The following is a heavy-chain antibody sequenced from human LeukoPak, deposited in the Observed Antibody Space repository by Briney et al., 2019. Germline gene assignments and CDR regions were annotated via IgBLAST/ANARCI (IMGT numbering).Heavy chain of an antibody. CDR3: ARLTGGYGDYSRYYYFDY. Sequence: SETLSLTCSVSGNSISSYYWSWIRQPPGKGLEWIGYIYYNVSTNYNPSLKSRVTISVDTSKNQFSLKLSSVTAADTAVYYCARLTGGYGDYSRYYYFDYWGQGTLVTVSS. D-gene: IGHD4-17*01. V-gene: IGHV4-59*08. J-gene: IGHJ4*02. CDR1: GNSISSYY. CDR2: IYYNVST.